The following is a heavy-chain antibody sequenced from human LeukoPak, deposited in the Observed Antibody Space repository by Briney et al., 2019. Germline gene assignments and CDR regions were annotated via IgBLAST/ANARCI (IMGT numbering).Heavy chain of an antibody. Sequence: PSETLSLTCTVSGGSISSYYWSWIRQPPGRGLEWIGYIYYSGSTNYNPSLKSRVTISVDTSKNQFSLKLSSVTAADTAVYYCARAGYSSGWFVGNWFDPWGQGTLVTVSS. CDR3: ARAGYSSGWFVGNWFDP. D-gene: IGHD6-19*01. J-gene: IGHJ5*02. CDR1: GGSISSYY. V-gene: IGHV4-59*08. CDR2: IYYSGST.